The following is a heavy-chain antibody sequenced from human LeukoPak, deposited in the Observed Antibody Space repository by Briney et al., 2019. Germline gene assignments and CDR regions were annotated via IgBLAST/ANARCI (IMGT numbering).Heavy chain of an antibody. CDR3: ARVECGGDCYSYFYYGMDV. Sequence: SQTLSLTCTVSGGSINSGDYYWSWISQHPGKGLEWIGNIFYSGTTYYNPSLETRVTISVDTSKNQFSLELSSVTAADTAVYYCARVECGGDCYSYFYYGMDVWGQGTTVTVAS. V-gene: IGHV4-31*03. J-gene: IGHJ6*02. CDR1: GGSINSGDYY. D-gene: IGHD2-21*02. CDR2: IFYSGTT.